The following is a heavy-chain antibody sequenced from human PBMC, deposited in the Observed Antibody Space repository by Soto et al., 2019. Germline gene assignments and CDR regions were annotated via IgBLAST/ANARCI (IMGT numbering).Heavy chain of an antibody. D-gene: IGHD3-22*01. CDR2: IAVGSGNT. Sequence: SVKVSCKASGFTFTSSAVQWVRQARGQRLEWIGWIAVGSGNTNYAQKFQERVTITRDMSTRTAYMELNSLKTEDTAVYYCTTMHRDEWLIPNPYFDYWGQGTLVTVSS. V-gene: IGHV1-58*01. CDR1: GFTFTSSA. CDR3: TTMHRDEWLIPNPYFDY. J-gene: IGHJ4*02.